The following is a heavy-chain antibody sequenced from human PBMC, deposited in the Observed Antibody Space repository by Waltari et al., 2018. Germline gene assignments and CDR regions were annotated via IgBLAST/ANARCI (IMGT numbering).Heavy chain of an antibody. D-gene: IGHD3-22*01. CDR3: ARSGYPNLYYYYYMDV. J-gene: IGHJ6*03. Sequence: QVQLQQWGAGLLKPSETLSLTCAVYGGSFSGYYWSWIRQPPGKGLEWIGEINHSGSTNSNPSRKSRVTISVDTSKNQFSLKLSSVTAADTAVYYCARSGYPNLYYYYYMDVWGKGTTVTVSS. CDR1: GGSFSGYY. V-gene: IGHV4-34*01. CDR2: INHSGST.